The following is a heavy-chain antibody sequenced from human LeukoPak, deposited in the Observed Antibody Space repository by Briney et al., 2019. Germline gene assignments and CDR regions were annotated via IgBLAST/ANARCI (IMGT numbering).Heavy chain of an antibody. CDR2: ISGSGGST. CDR1: GFTFSSYA. V-gene: IGHV3-23*01. J-gene: IGHJ4*02. CDR3: AKGERGLLWFGELFYYFDY. D-gene: IGHD3-10*01. Sequence: PGGSLRLSCAASGFTFSSYAMSWVRQAPGKGLEWVSAISGSGGSTYYADSVKGRFTISRDNSKNTLYLQMNSVGAEDTAVYYCAKGERGLLWFGELFYYFDYWGQGTLVTVSS.